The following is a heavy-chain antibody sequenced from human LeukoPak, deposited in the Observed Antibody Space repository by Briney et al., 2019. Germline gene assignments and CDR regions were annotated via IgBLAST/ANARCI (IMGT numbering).Heavy chain of an antibody. CDR2: IYNSGSI. Sequence: SETLSLTCTVSGGSVPNFYWNWIRQSLGKRLEWIGYIYNSGSINYNPSLKSRVAISEDTSKNQFSLKLSSVTAADTAVYYCARVTVAGAFDFWGQGTLVTVPS. D-gene: IGHD6-19*01. J-gene: IGHJ4*02. CDR3: ARVTVAGAFDF. CDR1: GGSVPNFY. V-gene: IGHV4-59*02.